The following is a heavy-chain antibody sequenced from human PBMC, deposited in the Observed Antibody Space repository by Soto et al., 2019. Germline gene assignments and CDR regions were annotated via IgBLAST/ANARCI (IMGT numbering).Heavy chain of an antibody. CDR2: IYYSGST. V-gene: IGHV4-30-4*01. CDR1: GGSISSGDYY. CDR3: ARVGSYYYGSGNGYYYGMDV. J-gene: IGHJ6*02. D-gene: IGHD3-10*01. Sequence: SETLSLTCTVPGGSISSGDYYWSWIRQPPGKGLEWIGYIYYSGSTYYNPSLKSRVTISVDTSKNQFSLKLSSVTAADTAVYYCARVGSYYYGSGNGYYYGMDVWGQGTTVTVSS.